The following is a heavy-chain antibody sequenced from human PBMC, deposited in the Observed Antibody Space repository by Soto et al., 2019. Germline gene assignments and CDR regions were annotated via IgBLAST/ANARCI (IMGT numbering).Heavy chain of an antibody. J-gene: IGHJ4*02. CDR1: GYSVSSGPNY. CDR2: VFGIQTT. V-gene: IGHV4-61*01. D-gene: IGHD2-21*01. CDR3: ARRNRRGVVDL. Sequence: SETLSLTCAVSGYSVSSGPNYWSWLRQPPGRGPEWIGYVFGIQTTNTNPSLRGRVTITKDTSKNEFSLRLTSVTTADTAVYYCARRNRRGVVDLWGQGIPVPVSS.